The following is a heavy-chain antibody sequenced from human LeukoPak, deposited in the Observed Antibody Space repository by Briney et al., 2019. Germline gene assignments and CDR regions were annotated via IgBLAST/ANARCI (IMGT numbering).Heavy chain of an antibody. D-gene: IGHD6-25*01. Sequence: GGSLRLFCAASGFTFSGYDFHWLRQVTGKGLEWVSGIGIPGDTYYPGSVKGRFTISRENAKNSLYLQMNNLRAGDTAVYFCARAHVAAGLAFDVWGQGTMVTVSS. V-gene: IGHV3-13*01. CDR2: IGIPGDT. CDR3: ARAHVAAGLAFDV. J-gene: IGHJ3*01. CDR1: GFTFSGYD.